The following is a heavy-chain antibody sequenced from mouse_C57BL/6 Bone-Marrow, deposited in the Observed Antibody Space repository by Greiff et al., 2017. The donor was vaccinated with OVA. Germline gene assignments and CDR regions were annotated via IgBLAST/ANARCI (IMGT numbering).Heavy chain of an antibody. J-gene: IGHJ2*01. CDR1: GYTFTVYE. V-gene: IGHV1-15*01. Sequence: QVQLKQSGAELVTPGASVTLSCKASGYTFTVYEMHWVKQTPVHGLEWIGAIDPETGGTAYNQKFKGKAILTADKSSSTAYMELRSLTSEDSAVYYCTKGTTVYYFDYWGQGTTLTVSS. CDR2: IDPETGGT. CDR3: TKGTTVYYFDY. D-gene: IGHD1-1*01.